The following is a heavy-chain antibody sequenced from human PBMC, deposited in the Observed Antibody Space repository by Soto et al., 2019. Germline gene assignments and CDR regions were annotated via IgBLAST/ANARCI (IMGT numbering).Heavy chain of an antibody. V-gene: IGHV4-39*01. Sequence: SETLSLTCTVSGGSISSSSYYWGWIRQPPGKGLEWIGSIYYSGSTYYNPSLKSRVTISVDTSKNQFSLKLSSVTAADTAVYYCARLEKWNDFDYWGQGTLVTVSS. D-gene: IGHD1-1*01. CDR1: GGSISSSSYY. CDR2: IYYSGST. CDR3: ARLEKWNDFDY. J-gene: IGHJ4*02.